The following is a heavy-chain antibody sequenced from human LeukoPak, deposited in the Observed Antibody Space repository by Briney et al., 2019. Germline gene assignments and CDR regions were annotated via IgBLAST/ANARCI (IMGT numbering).Heavy chain of an antibody. D-gene: IGHD2-2*01. CDR1: GGSISSGSYY. J-gene: IGHJ3*02. V-gene: IGHV4-61*02. Sequence: PSQTLSLTCTVSGGSISSGSYYWSWIRQPAGKGLEWLGRIYTSGSTNYNPSLKSRVTISVDTSKNQFSLKLSSVTAADTAVYYCARGSGKYQLLVESSEESFDIWGQGTMVTVSS. CDR2: IYTSGST. CDR3: ARGSGKYQLLVESSEESFDI.